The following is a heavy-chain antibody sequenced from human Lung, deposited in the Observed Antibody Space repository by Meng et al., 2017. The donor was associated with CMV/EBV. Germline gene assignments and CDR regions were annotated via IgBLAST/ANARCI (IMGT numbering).Heavy chain of an antibody. Sequence: SCAASGFILSSYWMSWVRQAPGKGLEWVANIKQDGSEKYYVDSVRGRFTISRDNAKSSLYLQMNGLRAEDTAVYYCARNPVTNRRGSHFDCWGQGT. D-gene: IGHD4-17*01. CDR3: ARNPVTNRRGSHFDC. CDR1: GFILSSYW. V-gene: IGHV3-7*01. CDR2: IKQDGSEK. J-gene: IGHJ4*02.